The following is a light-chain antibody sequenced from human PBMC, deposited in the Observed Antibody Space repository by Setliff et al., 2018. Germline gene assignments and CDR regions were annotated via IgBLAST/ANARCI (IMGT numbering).Light chain of an antibody. CDR3: QSYDSSLSGYV. V-gene: IGLV1-51*01. CDR1: SSNIGNNY. CDR2: DNN. J-gene: IGLJ1*01. Sequence: QSVLTQPPSVSAAPGQKVTISCSGSSSNIGNNYVSWYQQLPGTAPKLLIYDNNKRPSGVPGRFSGSKSGTSASLAITGLQAEDEADYYCQSYDSSLSGYVFGTGTKV.